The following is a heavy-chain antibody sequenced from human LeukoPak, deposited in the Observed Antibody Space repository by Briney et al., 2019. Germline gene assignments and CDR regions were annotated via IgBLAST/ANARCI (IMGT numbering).Heavy chain of an antibody. CDR3: ARFYDFWSGCYNNYYYYGMDV. CDR1: GYTFTSYD. Sequence: GASVKVSCKASGYTFTSYDINWVRQATGQGLEWMGWMNPNSGNTGYAQKFQGRVTMTRNTSISTAYMELSSLRSEDTAVYYCARFYDFWSGCYNNYYYYGMDVWGQGTTVTVSS. V-gene: IGHV1-8*01. J-gene: IGHJ6*02. CDR2: MNPNSGNT. D-gene: IGHD3-3*01.